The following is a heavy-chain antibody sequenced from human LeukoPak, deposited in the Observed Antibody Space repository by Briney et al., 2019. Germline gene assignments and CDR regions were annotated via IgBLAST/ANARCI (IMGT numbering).Heavy chain of an antibody. Sequence: GGSLRLSCAVSGFNLNSYAMHWVRQAPGKGLEWVAVIWYDGSNKYYADSVKGRFTISRDNSKNTLYLQMNSLRAEDTAVYYCAKGHSSGWYQGLDPWGQGTLVTVSS. CDR3: AKGHSSGWYQGLDP. V-gene: IGHV3-33*06. D-gene: IGHD6-19*01. CDR2: IWYDGSNK. J-gene: IGHJ5*02. CDR1: GFNLNSYA.